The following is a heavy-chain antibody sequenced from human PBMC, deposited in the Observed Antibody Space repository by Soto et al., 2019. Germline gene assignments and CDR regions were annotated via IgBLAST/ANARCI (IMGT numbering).Heavy chain of an antibody. D-gene: IGHD3-9*01. V-gene: IGHV3-15*07. CDR3: TNVFSVAHPYSYF. Sequence: EVQLVESGGGLVKPGGSLRLSCAASGITFIYAWMDWVRQAPGKRLEWVGRIKSQAGGGTIDYAAPVKGRFTISRDDSKDTVYLQMDSLKTDDPSVYYCTNVFSVAHPYSYFWGQGTLVTVS. CDR2: IKSQAGGGTI. J-gene: IGHJ4*02. CDR1: GITFIYAW.